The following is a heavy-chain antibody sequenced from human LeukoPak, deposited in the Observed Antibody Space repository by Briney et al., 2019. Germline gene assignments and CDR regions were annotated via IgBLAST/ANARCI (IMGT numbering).Heavy chain of an antibody. CDR3: ARLSYYSSSGLAPHFDY. J-gene: IGHJ4*02. V-gene: IGHV4-59*08. D-gene: IGHD3-22*01. Sequence: SETLSLTCTVSGGSISSYYWSWIRQPPGKGLEWIGYIYYSGSTNYNPSLKSRVTISVDTSKNQFSLKLSSVTATDTAVYYCARLSYYSSSGLAPHFDYWGQGTLVTVSS. CDR2: IYYSGST. CDR1: GGSISSYY.